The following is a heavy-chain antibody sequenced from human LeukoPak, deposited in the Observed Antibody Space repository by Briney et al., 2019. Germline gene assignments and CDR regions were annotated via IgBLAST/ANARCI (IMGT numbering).Heavy chain of an antibody. J-gene: IGHJ4*02. V-gene: IGHV1-8*01. CDR1: GYTFTSYD. Sequence: GASVKVSCKASGYTFTSYDINWVRQATGQGLEWMGWMNPNSGNTGYAQKFQGRVTMTRNTSISTAYMELSSLRSEDTAVYYCARGNLDWGSFDYWGQGTLVTVSS. D-gene: IGHD7-27*01. CDR3: ARGNLDWGSFDY. CDR2: MNPNSGNT.